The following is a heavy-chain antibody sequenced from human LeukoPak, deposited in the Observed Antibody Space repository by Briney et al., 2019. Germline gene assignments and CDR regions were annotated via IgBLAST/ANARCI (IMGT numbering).Heavy chain of an antibody. CDR1: GYTFTGYY. V-gene: IGHV1-2*02. J-gene: IGHJ6*03. D-gene: IGHD3-9*01. CDR2: INPNSGGT. CDR3: ATTDPVLRYFDWLSREYYYYMDV. Sequence: ASVKVSCKASGYTFTGYYMHWVRQAPGQGLVWMGWINPNSGGTNYAQKFQGRVTMTRDTSISTAYMELSRLRSDDTAVYYCATTDPVLRYFDWLSREYYYYMDVWGKGTTVTVSS.